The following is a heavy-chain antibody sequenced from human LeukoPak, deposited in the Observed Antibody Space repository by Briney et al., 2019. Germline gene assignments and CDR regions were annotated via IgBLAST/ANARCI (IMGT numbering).Heavy chain of an antibody. V-gene: IGHV3-30-3*01. CDR3: ARDREQPVSFRDYMDV. D-gene: IGHD6-13*01. CDR1: GFTFSSYA. Sequence: PGGSLRLSCAASGFTFSSYAMHWVRQAPGKGLEWVAVISYDGSNKYYADSVKGRFTISRDNSKNTLYLQMNSLRAEDTAVYYCARDREQPVSFRDYMDVWGKGTTVTVSS. J-gene: IGHJ6*03. CDR2: ISYDGSNK.